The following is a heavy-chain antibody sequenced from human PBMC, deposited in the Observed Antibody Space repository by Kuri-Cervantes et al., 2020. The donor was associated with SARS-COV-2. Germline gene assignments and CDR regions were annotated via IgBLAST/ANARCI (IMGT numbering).Heavy chain of an antibody. CDR2: INPDGSYT. J-gene: IGHJ4*02. V-gene: IGHV3-74*01. D-gene: IGHD1-1*01. Sequence: GESLKISCAASGFIFRNEWMHWVRQVPGKGLVWVSRINPDGSYTNNADSVKGRFTLSRDNAKNMLFLQMNSLRAEDTAVYYCVRDGDHWNFDYWGQGTLVTVSS. CDR3: VRDGDHWNFDY. CDR1: GFIFRNEW.